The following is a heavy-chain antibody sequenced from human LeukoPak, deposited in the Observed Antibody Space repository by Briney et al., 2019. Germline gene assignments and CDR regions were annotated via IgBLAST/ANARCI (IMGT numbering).Heavy chain of an antibody. V-gene: IGHV1-24*01. J-gene: IGHJ4*02. Sequence: ASVKVSCKVSGYTLTELSMHWVRQAPGKGLEWMGGFDPEDGETIYAQKFQGRVTMTEDTSTDIAYMELSSLRSEDTAVYYCATDLDYCSSTSCYIFDYWGQGTLVTVSS. CDR1: GYTLTELS. D-gene: IGHD2-2*02. CDR3: ATDLDYCSSTSCYIFDY. CDR2: FDPEDGET.